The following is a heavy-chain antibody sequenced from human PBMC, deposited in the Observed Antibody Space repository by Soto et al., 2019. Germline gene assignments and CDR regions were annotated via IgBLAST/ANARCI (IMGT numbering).Heavy chain of an antibody. V-gene: IGHV1-2*04. J-gene: IGHJ6*02. CDR3: ARARGYRSSSVYYYGMDV. CDR2: INPNSGGT. CDR1: GYTFTGYY. D-gene: IGHD6-6*01. Sequence: GASVKVSCKASGYTFTGYYMHWVRQAPGQGLEWMGWINPNSGGTNYAQKCQGWVTMTRDTSISTAYMELSRLRSDDTAVYYCARARGYRSSSVYYYGMDVWGQGTTVTVSS.